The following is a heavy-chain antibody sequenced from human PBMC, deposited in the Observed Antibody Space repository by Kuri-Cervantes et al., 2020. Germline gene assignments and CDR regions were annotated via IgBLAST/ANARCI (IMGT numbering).Heavy chain of an antibody. Sequence: GESLKISCAASGFTFSSYAMHWVRQAPGKGLEWVAVISYDGSNKYYADSVKGRFTISRDNSKNTLYLQMNSLRAEDTAVYYCARDCSSTSCYYYYYGMDVWGQGTTVTVSS. CDR1: GFTFSSYA. J-gene: IGHJ6*02. CDR2: ISYDGSNK. V-gene: IGHV3-30-3*01. D-gene: IGHD2-2*01. CDR3: ARDCSSTSCYYYYYGMDV.